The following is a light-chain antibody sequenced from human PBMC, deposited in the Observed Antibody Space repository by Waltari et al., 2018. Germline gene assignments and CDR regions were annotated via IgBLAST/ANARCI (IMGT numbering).Light chain of an antibody. CDR2: EVN. CDR3: CSYAGGTWV. J-gene: IGLJ3*02. Sequence: QSALTQPASVSGSPGQSITISCPGTSGDVGTYNLVSWYRQHPGKAPTLMIYEVNRRPSVVSNRFSGSKSGTTASLTISGLQAEDEADYYCCSYAGGTWVFCGGTKLTVL. V-gene: IGLV2-23*02. CDR1: SGDVGTYNL.